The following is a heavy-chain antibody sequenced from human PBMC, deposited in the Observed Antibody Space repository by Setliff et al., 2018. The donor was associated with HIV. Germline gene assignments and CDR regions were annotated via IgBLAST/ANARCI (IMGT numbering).Heavy chain of an antibody. CDR2: ISPYNGNT. CDR3: ARAPPPLRYFDWEPLDAFDI. D-gene: IGHD3-9*01. V-gene: IGHV1-18*04. Sequence: ASVKVSCKASGYTFNSYTISWLRQAPGQGLEWMGWISPYNGNTDYAQEMQGRLTMTKDTSTSTAYMDLESLTSDDTAVYYCARAPPPLRYFDWEPLDAFDIWGQGTMVTVSS. CDR1: GYTFNSYT. J-gene: IGHJ3*02.